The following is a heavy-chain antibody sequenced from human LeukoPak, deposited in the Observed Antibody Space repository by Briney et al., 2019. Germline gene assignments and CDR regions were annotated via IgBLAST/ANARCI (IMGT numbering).Heavy chain of an antibody. CDR1: GYTFTDYY. CDR3: ARDRGYCSSTSCRYYMDV. J-gene: IGHJ6*03. CDR2: INSNSGGT. Sequence: ASVKVSCKASGYTFTDYYMHWVRQAPGQGLEWMGWINSNSGGTNYAQKFQGRVTMTRDTSISTAYMELRSLRSDDTAVYYCARDRGYCSSTSCRYYMDVWGKGTTVTVSS. V-gene: IGHV1-2*02. D-gene: IGHD2-2*01.